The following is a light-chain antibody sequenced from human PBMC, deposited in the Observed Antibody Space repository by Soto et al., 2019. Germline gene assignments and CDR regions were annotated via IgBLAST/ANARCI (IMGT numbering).Light chain of an antibody. CDR1: QLFSSN. Sequence: IVMTQSPATLSVSTGESVTLSFWASQLFSSNLAWYQRRPGQAPGLLIYGSSTRATGVPPRFSGSGSGTDFTLTISRLEPEDFAVYYCQQYGSSQTFGQGTTADIK. CDR3: QQYGSSQT. V-gene: IGKV3-15*01. CDR2: GSS. J-gene: IGKJ1*01.